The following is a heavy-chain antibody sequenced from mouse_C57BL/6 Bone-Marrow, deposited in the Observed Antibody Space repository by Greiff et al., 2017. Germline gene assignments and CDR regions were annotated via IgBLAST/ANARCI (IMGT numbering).Heavy chain of an antibody. CDR2: IYPRSGNT. CDR1: GYTFTSYG. V-gene: IGHV1-81*01. Sequence: QVQLQQSGAELARPGASVKLSCKASGYTFTSYGISWVKQRTGQGLEWIGEIYPRSGNTYYTEKFKGKATLTAAKSSSTAYMELRSLTSEDSAVYFCARGDWARFDVWGTGTTVTVSS. J-gene: IGHJ1*03. D-gene: IGHD4-1*01. CDR3: ARGDWARFDV.